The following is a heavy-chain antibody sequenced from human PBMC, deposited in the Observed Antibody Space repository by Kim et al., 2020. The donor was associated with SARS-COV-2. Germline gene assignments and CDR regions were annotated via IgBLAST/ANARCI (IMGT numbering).Heavy chain of an antibody. Sequence: GGSLRLSCAASGFTFSSYSMNWVRQAPGKGLEWVSYISSSSSTIYYADSVKGRFTTSRDNAKNSLYLQMNSLRDEDTAVYYCARDWYVVTPIGGYYYGMDVWGQGTTVTVSS. CDR2: ISSSSSTI. D-gene: IGHD2-21*02. CDR3: ARDWYVVTPIGGYYYGMDV. CDR1: GFTFSSYS. V-gene: IGHV3-48*02. J-gene: IGHJ6*02.